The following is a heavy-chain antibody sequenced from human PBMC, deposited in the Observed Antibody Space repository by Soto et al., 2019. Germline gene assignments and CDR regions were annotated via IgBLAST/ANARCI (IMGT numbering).Heavy chain of an antibody. D-gene: IGHD3-10*01. CDR1: GYTLTELS. CDR2: FDPEDGET. CDR3: ATGGEAFAY. J-gene: IGHJ4*02. Sequence: QVQLVQSGAEVKKPGASVKVSCKVSGYTLTELSMHWVRQAPGKGLEWMGGFDPEDGETIYAQKSQGRVTRTEDTSTDTAYMERSSLRSEETAVYYCATGGEAFAYWAQGTLVTVSS. V-gene: IGHV1-24*01.